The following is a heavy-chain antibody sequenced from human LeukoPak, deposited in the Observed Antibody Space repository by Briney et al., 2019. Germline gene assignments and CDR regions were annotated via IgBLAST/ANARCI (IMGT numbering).Heavy chain of an antibody. CDR2: IYYSGST. V-gene: IGHV4-39*07. J-gene: IGHJ5*02. CDR3: AREIKTGTFQGPDEYNWFDP. Sequence: SETLSLTCTVSGGSISSSSYYWGWIRQPPGKGLEWIGSIYYSGSTYYNPSLKSRVTISVDTSKNQFSLKLSSVTAADTAVYYCAREIKTGTFQGPDEYNWFDPWGQGTLVTVSS. CDR1: GGSISSSSYY. D-gene: IGHD1-1*01.